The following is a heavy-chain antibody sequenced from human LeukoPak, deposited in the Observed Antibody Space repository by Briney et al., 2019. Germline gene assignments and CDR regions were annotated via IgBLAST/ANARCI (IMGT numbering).Heavy chain of an antibody. CDR2: INWDGGST. CDR3: AKDLGKVIAAAGTSGFDS. CDR1: GFNFDDYT. Sequence: GGSLRLSCAASGFNFDDYTMHWVRQIPGKSLEWVSLINWDGGSTFYADSVKGRFTISRDTWKNFLYLQMISLRTEDTALYYCAKDLGKVIAAAGTSGFDSWGRGTLVTVSS. D-gene: IGHD6-13*01. V-gene: IGHV3-43*01. J-gene: IGHJ4*01.